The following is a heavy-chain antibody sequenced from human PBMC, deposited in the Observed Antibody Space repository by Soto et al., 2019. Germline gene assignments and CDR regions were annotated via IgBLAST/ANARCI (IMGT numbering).Heavy chain of an antibody. D-gene: IGHD1-7*01. CDR3: ARDGITGTNAFDI. CDR1: GYTFINYG. CDR2: ISAYNGNT. J-gene: IGHJ3*02. V-gene: IGHV1-18*01. Sequence: ASVKVSCKASGYTFINYGISWVRQAPGQGLGWMGWISAYNGNTNYAQKLQGRVTMTTDTSTSTAHMELRSLRSDDTAVYHCARDGITGTNAFDIWGQGTMVTVSS.